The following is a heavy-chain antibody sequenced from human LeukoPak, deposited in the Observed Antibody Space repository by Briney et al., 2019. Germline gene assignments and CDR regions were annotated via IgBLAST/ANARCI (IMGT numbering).Heavy chain of an antibody. CDR1: GGSISSSSYY. D-gene: IGHD3-9*01. J-gene: IGHJ4*02. CDR3: ARLDVAIDY. V-gene: IGHV4-39*01. Sequence: SETLSLTCTVSGGSISSSSYYWGWIRQPPGKGLEWVGSIYSSGSAYYNPSLKSRVIISVDTSTNQFSLRLSSVTAADTAVYYCARLDVAIDYRGQGTLVTVSS. CDR2: IYSSGSA.